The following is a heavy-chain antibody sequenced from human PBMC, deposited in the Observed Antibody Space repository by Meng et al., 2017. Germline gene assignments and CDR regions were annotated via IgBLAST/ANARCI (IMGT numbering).Heavy chain of an antibody. CDR3: LDEAPRSDY. CDR2: ISGDGSIT. D-gene: IGHD1-1*01. J-gene: IGHJ4*02. V-gene: IGHV3-74*01. CDR1: GFTFNNYW. Sequence: EGQVVESGGCLIRPGGSLELSCAASGFTFNNYWLHWVRQVPGKGLVWVSRISGDGSITTYADSVKGRFTISRDNAKNTLYLQMNSLRPEDTAVYYCLDEAPRSDYWGQGSLVTVSS.